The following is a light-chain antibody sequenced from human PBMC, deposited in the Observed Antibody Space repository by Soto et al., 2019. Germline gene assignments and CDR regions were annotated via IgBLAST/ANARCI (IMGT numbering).Light chain of an antibody. J-gene: IGKJ4*01. CDR2: AAS. CDR3: QGSDNLPLT. Sequence: DSQMTQYPNSLSASVGDRVTITCRASQSISSYLNWYQQKPGKAPKLLIYAASSLQSGVPSRFSGSGSGTDFTFTISCLQPEDIAPYYCQGSDNLPLTFAGGTKVDIK. CDR1: QSISSY. V-gene: IGKV1-39*01.